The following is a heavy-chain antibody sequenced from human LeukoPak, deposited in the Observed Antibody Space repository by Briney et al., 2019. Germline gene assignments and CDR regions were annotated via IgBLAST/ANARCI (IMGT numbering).Heavy chain of an antibody. Sequence: GGSLRLSCAASGFTVSSNYMSWVRQAPGKGLEWVSVIYSGGSTYYADSVKGRFTISRDNSKNTLYLQMNSLRAEDTAVYYCASILLWYVYDYWGQGTLVTVSS. CDR1: GFTVSSNY. D-gene: IGHD3-10*01. CDR3: ASILLWYVYDY. CDR2: IYSGGST. J-gene: IGHJ4*02. V-gene: IGHV3-53*01.